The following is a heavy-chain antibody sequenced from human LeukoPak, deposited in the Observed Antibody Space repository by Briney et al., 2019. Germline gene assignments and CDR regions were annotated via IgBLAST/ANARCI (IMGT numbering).Heavy chain of an antibody. CDR3: ASSSWFGELFDY. CDR1: GFTFSSYE. J-gene: IGHJ4*02. Sequence: GGSLRLSCAASGFTFSSYEMNWVRQAPGKGLEWVSYISSSGSTIYYADSVKGRFTISRDNAKNSLYLQMNSLRAEDTAAYYCASSSWFGELFDYWGRGTLVTVSS. V-gene: IGHV3-48*03. D-gene: IGHD3-10*01. CDR2: ISSSGSTI.